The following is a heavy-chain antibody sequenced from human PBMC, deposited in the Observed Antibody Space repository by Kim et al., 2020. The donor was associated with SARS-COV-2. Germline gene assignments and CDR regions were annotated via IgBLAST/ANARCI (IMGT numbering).Heavy chain of an antibody. J-gene: IGHJ4*02. Sequence: SETLSLTCTVSGGSISSYYWSWIRQPPGKGLEWIGYIYYSGSTNYNPSLKSRVTISVDTSKNQFSLKLSSVTAADTAVYYCARHAPSMGQGVDYWGQGTLVTVSS. V-gene: IGHV4-59*08. CDR1: GGSISSYY. CDR2: IYYSGST. D-gene: IGHD1-26*01. CDR3: ARHAPSMGQGVDY.